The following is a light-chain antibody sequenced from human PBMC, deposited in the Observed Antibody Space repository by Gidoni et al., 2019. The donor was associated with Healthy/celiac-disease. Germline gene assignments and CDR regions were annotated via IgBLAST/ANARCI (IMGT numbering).Light chain of an antibody. CDR3: QQYNNWLPLA. CDR2: GAS. J-gene: IGKJ3*01. Sequence: DIVMTQSPATLSVSPGERATLSCRASQSVSSNLAWYQQKPGQAPRLLIYGASTRATGIPARFSGSGSGTEFTLTISSLQSEDFAVYYCQQYNNWLPLAFGPGTKVDIK. V-gene: IGKV3-15*01. CDR1: QSVSSN.